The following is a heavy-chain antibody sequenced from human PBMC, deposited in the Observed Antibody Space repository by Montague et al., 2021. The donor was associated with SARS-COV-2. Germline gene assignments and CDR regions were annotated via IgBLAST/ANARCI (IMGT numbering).Heavy chain of an antibody. CDR1: GGSISSTTYY. V-gene: IGHV4-39*01. D-gene: IGHD6-19*01. CDR2: IYYSGTT. J-gene: IGHJ4*02. Sequence: SETLSLTCTVSGGSISSTTYYWGWIRQPPGQGLEWIGSIYYSGTTYYNPSLKGRVTMSIDTSKNQFSLKLRSVTAAETTVFYCATIAETGTEGGIDYWGQGALVTVSS. CDR3: ATIAETGTEGGIDY.